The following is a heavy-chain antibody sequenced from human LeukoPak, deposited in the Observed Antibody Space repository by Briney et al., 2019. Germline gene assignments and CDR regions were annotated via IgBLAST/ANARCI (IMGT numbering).Heavy chain of an antibody. CDR3: VRDGPFGSGTFGY. Sequence: PGGSLRLSCVASGFSFSRSWMSWARQAPGKGLEWVANIKVDGSEKHYLDSVEGRFIISRDNAKNSLHLQMNNLTAEDTAEYYCVRDGPFGSGTFGYWAQGTLVSVSS. J-gene: IGHJ4*02. V-gene: IGHV3-7*01. CDR1: GFSFSRSW. D-gene: IGHD3-10*01. CDR2: IKVDGSEK.